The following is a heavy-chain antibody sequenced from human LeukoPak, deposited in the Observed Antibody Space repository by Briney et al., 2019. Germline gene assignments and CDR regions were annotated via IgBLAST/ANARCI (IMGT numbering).Heavy chain of an antibody. J-gene: IGHJ4*02. CDR3: ARGKYYDYVWGTYPTPHYYFDY. Sequence: GGSLRLSCAASGFTVSSNYMIWVRQAPGKGLDWVSVIYIGGSTYYADSVKGRFTISSDNSKNTLYLQMNSLRAEDTAVYYCARGKYYDYVWGTYPTPHYYFDYWGQGTMVTVSS. CDR1: GFTVSSNY. D-gene: IGHD3-16*01. V-gene: IGHV3-53*01. CDR2: IYIGGST.